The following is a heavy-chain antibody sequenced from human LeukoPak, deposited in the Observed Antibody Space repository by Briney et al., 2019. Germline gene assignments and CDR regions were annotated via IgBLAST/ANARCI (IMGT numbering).Heavy chain of an antibody. J-gene: IGHJ2*01. CDR3: ARGRRIALAGSGLPYWYFDL. CDR1: GGSFRGYY. D-gene: IGHD6-19*01. Sequence: SETLSLTCAVYGGSFRGYYWSWIRQTPGKGLEWIGEIKHSGRNNYNTSLKRRVTISVDTSKYQFSLKLSSVTAADTAVYYCARGRRIALAGSGLPYWYFDLWGRGTLVTVSS. V-gene: IGHV4-34*01. CDR2: IKHSGRN.